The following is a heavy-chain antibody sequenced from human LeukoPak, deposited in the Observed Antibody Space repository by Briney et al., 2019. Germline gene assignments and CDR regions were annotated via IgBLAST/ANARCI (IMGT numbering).Heavy chain of an antibody. Sequence: PSETLSLTCTVSGGSISSYYWSWIRQPPGKGLEWIGYIYYSGSINYNPSLKSRVTISVDTSKNQFSLKLSSVTAADTAVYYCAREGGSSWIPLQHNWFDPWGQGTLVTVSS. CDR3: AREGGSSWIPLQHNWFDP. V-gene: IGHV4-59*01. D-gene: IGHD6-13*01. CDR2: IYYSGSI. CDR1: GGSISSYY. J-gene: IGHJ5*02.